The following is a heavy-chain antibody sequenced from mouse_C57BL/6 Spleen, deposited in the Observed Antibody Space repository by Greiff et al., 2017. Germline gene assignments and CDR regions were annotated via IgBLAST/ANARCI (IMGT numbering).Heavy chain of an antibody. CDR3: TRGMDY. Sequence: VQLHQSGAELVRPGASVTLSCKASGYTFTDYEMHWVKQTPVHGLEWIGAIDPETGGTAYNQKFKGKAILTADKSSSTAYMELRSLTSEDSAVYYCTRGMDYWGQGTSVTVSS. CDR1: GYTFTDYE. V-gene: IGHV1-15*01. CDR2: IDPETGGT. J-gene: IGHJ4*01.